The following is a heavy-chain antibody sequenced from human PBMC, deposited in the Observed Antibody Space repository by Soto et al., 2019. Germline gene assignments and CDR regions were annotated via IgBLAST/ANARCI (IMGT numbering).Heavy chain of an antibody. CDR3: AKARTYYYDSSGYEAPWYYYGMDV. CDR2: ISYDGSNK. J-gene: IGHJ6*02. D-gene: IGHD3-22*01. CDR1: GLTFSSYG. Sequence: QVQLVESGGGVVQPGRSLRLSCAASGLTFSSYGMHWVRQAPGKGLEWVAVISYDGSNKYYADSVKGRFTISRDNSKNTLYLQMNSLRAEDTAVYYCAKARTYYYDSSGYEAPWYYYGMDVWGQGTTVTVSS. V-gene: IGHV3-30*18.